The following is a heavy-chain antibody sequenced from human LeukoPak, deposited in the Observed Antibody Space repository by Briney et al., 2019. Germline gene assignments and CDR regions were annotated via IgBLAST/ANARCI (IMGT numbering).Heavy chain of an antibody. CDR2: INPTSGGT. D-gene: IGHD4-17*01. V-gene: IGHV1-2*02. J-gene: IGHJ6*03. Sequence: ASVKVSCKASGYSFTGYYIHWVRQAPGQGLEWMGWINPTSGGTNYAQKFQGRVTITRDTSASTAYMELSSLRSEDMAVYYCARGTVSDYYYYMDVWGKGTTVTVSS. CDR3: ARGTVSDYYYYMDV. CDR1: GYSFTGYY.